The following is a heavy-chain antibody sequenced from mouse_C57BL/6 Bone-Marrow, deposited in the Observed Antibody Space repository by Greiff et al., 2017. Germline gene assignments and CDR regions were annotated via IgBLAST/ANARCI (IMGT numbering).Heavy chain of an antibody. D-gene: IGHD3-2*02. CDR3: TRDSSGHEEYWFAY. CDR2: IDPETGGT. V-gene: IGHV1-15*01. Sequence: VQLQQSGAELVRPGASVTLSCKASGYTFTDYEMHWVKQTPVHGLEWIGAIDPETGGTAYNQKFKGKAILTADKSSSTAYMELRSLTSEDSAVYYVTRDSSGHEEYWFAYWGQGTLVTVSA. CDR1: GYTFTDYE. J-gene: IGHJ3*01.